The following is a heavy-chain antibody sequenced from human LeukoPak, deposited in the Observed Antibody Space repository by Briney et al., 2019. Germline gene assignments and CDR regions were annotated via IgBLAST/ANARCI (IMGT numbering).Heavy chain of an antibody. D-gene: IGHD3-22*01. CDR1: GYTFTDYF. CDR3: AREYYYDSSGYSVDYYYYGMDV. J-gene: IGHJ6*02. V-gene: IGHV1-2*02. CDR2: INPNSGGT. Sequence: ASVKVSCKTSGYTFTDYFVHWVRQAPGQGLKWMGWINPNSGGTEYAQKFLGRVTMTRDTSISTAYMELSRLRSDDTAVYFCAREYYYDSSGYSVDYYYYGMDVWGQGTTVTVS.